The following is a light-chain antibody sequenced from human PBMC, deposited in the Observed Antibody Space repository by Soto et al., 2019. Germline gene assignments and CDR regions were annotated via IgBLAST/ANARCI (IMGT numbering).Light chain of an antibody. Sequence: EIVLTQSPATLSLSAGERATLSCRASQSVSSYLAWYQQKPGQAPRLLIYETSNRATGIPARFSGSGSGTDFTLTISSLEPEDFALYYCQQRTNWPPLYTFGQGTKLEIK. CDR1: QSVSSY. CDR2: ETS. CDR3: QQRTNWPPLYT. V-gene: IGKV3-11*01. J-gene: IGKJ2*01.